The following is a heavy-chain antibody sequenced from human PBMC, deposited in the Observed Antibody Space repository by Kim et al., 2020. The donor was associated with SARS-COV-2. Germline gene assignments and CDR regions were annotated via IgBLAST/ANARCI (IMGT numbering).Heavy chain of an antibody. Sequence: SETLSLTCTVSGGSISSYYWSWIRQPPGKGLEWIGYIYYSGSTNYNPSLKSRVTISVDTSKNQFSLKLSSVTAADTAVYYCARLNPFQRGHQLPVRYFDYWGQGTLVTVSS. CDR1: GGSISSYY. CDR3: ARLNPFQRGHQLPVRYFDY. V-gene: IGHV4-59*08. CDR2: IYYSGST. J-gene: IGHJ4*02. D-gene: IGHD2-2*01.